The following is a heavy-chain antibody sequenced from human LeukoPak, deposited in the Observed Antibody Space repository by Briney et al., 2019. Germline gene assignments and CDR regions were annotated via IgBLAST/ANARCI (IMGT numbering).Heavy chain of an antibody. J-gene: IGHJ4*02. D-gene: IGHD6-19*01. V-gene: IGHV3-48*03. Sequence: GGSLRLSCAASGFTFSSYEMNWVRQAPGKGLEWVSYISSSGSTIYYADSVKGRFTISRDNAKNALYLQMNSLRAEDTAVYYCARDGRKWLAPFDYWGQGTLVTVSS. CDR3: ARDGRKWLAPFDY. CDR2: ISSSGSTI. CDR1: GFTFSSYE.